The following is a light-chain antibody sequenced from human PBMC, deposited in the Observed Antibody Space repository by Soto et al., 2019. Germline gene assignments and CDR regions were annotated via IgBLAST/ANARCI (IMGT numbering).Light chain of an antibody. CDR2: GAS. V-gene: IGKV3-15*01. CDR1: QSISSN. CDR3: QQYHNWPPWT. Sequence: EIVMTQSPATLSVSPGERATLSCRASQSISSNLAWYQQKPGQAPRLLIYGASTRATGIPARFSGSGPGTEFTLTITSLQSEDVAVYYCQQYHNWPPWTFGQGTKVEIK. J-gene: IGKJ1*01.